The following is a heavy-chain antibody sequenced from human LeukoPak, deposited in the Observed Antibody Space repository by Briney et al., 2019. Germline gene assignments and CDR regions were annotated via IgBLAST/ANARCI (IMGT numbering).Heavy chain of an antibody. CDR3: ARGDIDY. J-gene: IGHJ4*02. CDR2: INPSGGST. CDR1: GYTFTTYY. D-gene: IGHD2-15*01. Sequence: ASVKVSCKASGYTFTTYYMHWVRQAPGQGLEWMGVINPSGGSTSYAQRFQGRVTMTRDTSTSTIYMELSSLRSEDTALCYCARGDIDYWGQGTLVTVSS. V-gene: IGHV1-46*01.